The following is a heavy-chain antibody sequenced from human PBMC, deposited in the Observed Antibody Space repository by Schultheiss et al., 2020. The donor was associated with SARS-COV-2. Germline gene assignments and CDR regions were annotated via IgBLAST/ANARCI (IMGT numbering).Heavy chain of an antibody. J-gene: IGHJ6*02. V-gene: IGHV3-23*01. CDR3: ARESGAGITGTYYYYGMDV. D-gene: IGHD1-7*01. Sequence: GESLKISCAASGFTFSSYAMHWVRQAPGKGLEWVSAISGSGGSTYYADSVKGRFTISRDNSKNTLYLQMNSLRAEDTAVYYCARESGAGITGTYYYYGMDVWGQGTTVTVSS. CDR2: ISGSGGST. CDR1: GFTFSSYA.